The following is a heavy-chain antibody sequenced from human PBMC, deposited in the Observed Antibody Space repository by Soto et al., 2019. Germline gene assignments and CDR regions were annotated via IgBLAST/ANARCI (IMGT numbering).Heavy chain of an antibody. J-gene: IGHJ6*02. V-gene: IGHV3-48*02. Sequence: GGSLRLSCAASGFTFSSYSMNWVRQAPGKGLEWVSYISSTSNTIYYADSVKGRFTISRDNAKNSLYLQMNSLRDEDTAVYYCARSSGARYFFGMDVWGQGTTVTVSS. CDR3: ARSSGARYFFGMDV. CDR2: ISSTSNTI. D-gene: IGHD2-15*01. CDR1: GFTFSSYS.